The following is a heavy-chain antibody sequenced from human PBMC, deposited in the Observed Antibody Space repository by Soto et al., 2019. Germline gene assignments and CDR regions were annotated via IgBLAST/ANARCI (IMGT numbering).Heavy chain of an antibody. CDR1: DFPFFNGW. V-gene: IGHV3-15*01. CDR2: IKSKADGGTT. J-gene: IGHJ4*02. CDR3: TTDVTGMSGGDY. Sequence: EVQLVESGGGLVKPGGSLTISCTTSDFPFFNGWMSWVRRAPGRGLEWVGRIKSKADGGTTDYAGPVKGRFTISRDDSKDTMYLHLNRLQNEDTGVYYRTTDVTGMSGGDYWGQGTAVTVSS. D-gene: IGHD1-20*01.